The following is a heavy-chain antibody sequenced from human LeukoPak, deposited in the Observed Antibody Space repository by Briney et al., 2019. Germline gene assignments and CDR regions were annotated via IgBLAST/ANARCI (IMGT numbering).Heavy chain of an antibody. Sequence: QPGGSLRLSCAASGFTFSSYAMSWVRQAPGKGLEWVAVISYDGSNKYYADSVKGRFTISRDNSKNTLYLQMNSLRAEDTAVYYCAKDLQNTAMVLDYWGQGTLVTVSS. CDR3: AKDLQNTAMVLDY. CDR1: GFTFSSYA. V-gene: IGHV3-30*18. J-gene: IGHJ4*02. D-gene: IGHD5-18*01. CDR2: ISYDGSNK.